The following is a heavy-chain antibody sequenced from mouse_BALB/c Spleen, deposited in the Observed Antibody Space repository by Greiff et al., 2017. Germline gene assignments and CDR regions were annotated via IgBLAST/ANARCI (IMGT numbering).Heavy chain of an antibody. J-gene: IGHJ1*01. D-gene: IGHD2-10*02. Sequence: VQLQQPGAELVKPGASVKLSCKASGYTFTSYWMHWVKQRPGQGLEWIGEINPSNGRTNYNEKFKSKATLTVDKSSSTAYMQLSSLTSEDSAVYYCARKYGKDWYFDVWGAGTTVTVSS. V-gene: IGHV1S81*02. CDR2: INPSNGRT. CDR3: ARKYGKDWYFDV. CDR1: GYTFTSYW.